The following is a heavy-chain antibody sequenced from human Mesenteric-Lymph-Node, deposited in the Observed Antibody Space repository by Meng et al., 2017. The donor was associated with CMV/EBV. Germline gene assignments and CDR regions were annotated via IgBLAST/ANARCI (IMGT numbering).Heavy chain of an antibody. J-gene: IGHJ4*02. D-gene: IGHD6-19*01. CDR3: VRVGHWLAYDY. CDR2: ISWNSGSI. Sequence: GGSLRLSCAASGFTFDDYAMHWVRQAPGKGLEWVSGISWNSGSIGYADSVKGRFTISRDNAKNSLYLQMNSLRAEDTAVYYCVRVGHWLAYDYWGQGTLVTVSS. V-gene: IGHV3-9*01. CDR1: GFTFDDYA.